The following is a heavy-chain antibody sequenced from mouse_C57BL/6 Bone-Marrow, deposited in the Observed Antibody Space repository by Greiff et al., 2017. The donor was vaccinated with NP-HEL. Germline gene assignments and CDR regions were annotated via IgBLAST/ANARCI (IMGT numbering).Heavy chain of an antibody. Sequence: QVQLQQSGAELARPGASVKLSCKASGYTFKSYGISWVKQRPGQGLEWIGEIYPRSGNTYYNEKFKGKSTLTADKSYSTAYLELRSLTSEDSAVYFCARRGRGSSYAYFDYWGQGTTLTVSS. CDR2: IYPRSGNT. CDR1: GYTFKSYG. V-gene: IGHV1-81*01. D-gene: IGHD1-1*01. J-gene: IGHJ2*01. CDR3: ARRGRGSSYAYFDY.